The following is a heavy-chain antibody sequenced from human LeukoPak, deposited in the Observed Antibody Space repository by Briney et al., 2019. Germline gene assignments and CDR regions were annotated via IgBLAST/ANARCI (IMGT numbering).Heavy chain of an antibody. V-gene: IGHV3-7*01. CDR2: IKQDGSEK. CDR1: GFTFSSYW. J-gene: IGHJ4*02. Sequence: GGSLRLSCAASGFTFSSYWMSWVRQAPGKGLEWVANIKQDGSEKYYVDSVKGRFTISRDNAKNSLYLQMNSLRAEDTAVYYCARAPSPLNYYGSGSYLFWGQGTLVTVFS. D-gene: IGHD3-10*01. CDR3: ARAPSPLNYYGSGSYLF.